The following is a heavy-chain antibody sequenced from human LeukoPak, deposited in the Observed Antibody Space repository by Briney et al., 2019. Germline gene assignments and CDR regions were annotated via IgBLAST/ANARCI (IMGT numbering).Heavy chain of an antibody. CDR2: IYYSGAT. CDR3: ANDLCQSTTRTWFDP. D-gene: IGHD2-2*01. J-gene: IGHJ5*02. Sequence: SETLSLTCTVSGGSISSASSYCGWIRQPPGKGLEWIGTIYYSGATYYNPSLKSRVTISVDTSKNQFSLKLSSVIAADTAVYYCANDLCQSTTRTWFDPWGQGTLVTVSS. CDR1: GGSISSASSY. V-gene: IGHV4-39*01.